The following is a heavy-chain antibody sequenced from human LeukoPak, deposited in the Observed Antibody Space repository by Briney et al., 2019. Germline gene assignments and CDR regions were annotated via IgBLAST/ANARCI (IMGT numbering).Heavy chain of an antibody. CDR1: GFTFSSYG. J-gene: IGHJ5*02. D-gene: IGHD6-6*01. CDR3: AGVVSIADGLGWFDP. V-gene: IGHV3-30*02. CDR2: IRYDGSNK. Sequence: GGSLRLSCAASGFTFSSYGMHWVRQAPGKGLEWVAFIRYDGSNKYYADSVKGRFTISRDNSKNTLYLQMNSLRAEDTAVYYCAGVVSIADGLGWFDPWGQGTLVTVSS.